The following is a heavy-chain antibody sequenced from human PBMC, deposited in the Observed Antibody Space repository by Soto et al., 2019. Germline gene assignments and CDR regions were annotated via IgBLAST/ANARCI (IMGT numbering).Heavy chain of an antibody. CDR2: IDWDDDK. CDR1: GFSLSTSGMR. J-gene: IGHJ3*02. CDR3: ARGSDYGGNERDAFDI. Sequence: SGPTLANPTRPLTLTCTFSGFSLSTSGMRVSWIRQPPGKALEWLARIDWDDDKFYSTSLKTRLTISKDTSKNQFVLTMTNMDPVDTAAYYCARGSDYGGNERDAFDIWGQGTMVTVSS. D-gene: IGHD4-17*01. V-gene: IGHV2-70*04.